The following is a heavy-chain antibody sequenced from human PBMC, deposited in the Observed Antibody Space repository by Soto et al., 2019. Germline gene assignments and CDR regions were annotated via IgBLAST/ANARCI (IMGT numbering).Heavy chain of an antibody. CDR2: ISWNSGSI. J-gene: IGHJ4*02. CDR3: AKLSSSGDDY. D-gene: IGHD6-6*01. V-gene: IGHV3-9*01. Sequence: PGGSLRLSCAASGFTFDDYAMHWVRQAPGKGLEWVSGISWNSGSIGYADSVKGRFTISRDNAKNSLYLQMNSLRAEDTALYYCAKLSSSGDDYWGQGTLVTVSS. CDR1: GFTFDDYA.